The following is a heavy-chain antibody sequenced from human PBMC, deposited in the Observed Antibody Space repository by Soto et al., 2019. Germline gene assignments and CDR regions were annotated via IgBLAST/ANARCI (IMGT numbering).Heavy chain of an antibody. D-gene: IGHD3-3*01. J-gene: IGHJ4*02. CDR1: GGSISSSSYY. CDR2: IYYSGST. Sequence: SETLSLTCTVSGGSISSSSYYWGWIRQPPGKGLEWIGSIYYSGSTYYNPSLKSRVTISVDTSKNQFSLKLSSVTAADTAVYYCARYRIGGYDFWSGYYTVFDYWGQGTLVTVSS. CDR3: ARYRIGGYDFWSGYYTVFDY. V-gene: IGHV4-39*01.